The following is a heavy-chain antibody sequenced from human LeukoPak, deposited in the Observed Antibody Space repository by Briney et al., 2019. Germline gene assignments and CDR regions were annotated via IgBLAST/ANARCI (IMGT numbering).Heavy chain of an antibody. CDR1: GGSFSGYY. CDR2: INHSGST. V-gene: IGHV4-34*01. Sequence: SETLSLTCAVYGGSFSGYYWSWIRQPPGKGLEWIGEINHSGSTNYNPSLKSRVTISVDTSKNQFSLKLSSVTAADTAVYYCARAYRCGEDSSGYCPHFVFDYWGQGTLVTVSS. J-gene: IGHJ4*02. D-gene: IGHD3-22*01. CDR3: ARAYRCGEDSSGYCPHFVFDY.